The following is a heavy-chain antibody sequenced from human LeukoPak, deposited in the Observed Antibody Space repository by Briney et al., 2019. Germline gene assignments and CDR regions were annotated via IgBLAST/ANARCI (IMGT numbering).Heavy chain of an antibody. CDR1: GFTFSSYG. CDR2: ISYDGSNK. V-gene: IGHV3-30*18. J-gene: IGHJ3*02. Sequence: PGGSLRLSCAASGFTFSSYGMHWVRQAPGKGLEWVAVISYDGSNKYYADSVKGRFTISRDNSKNTLYLQMNSLRAEDTAVYYCAKDITTVTTYAFDIWGQGTMVTVSS. D-gene: IGHD4-17*01. CDR3: AKDITTVTTYAFDI.